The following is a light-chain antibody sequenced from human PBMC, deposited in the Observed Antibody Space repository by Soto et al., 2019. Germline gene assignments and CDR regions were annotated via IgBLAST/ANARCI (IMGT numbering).Light chain of an antibody. J-gene: IGLJ1*01. Sequence: QSVLTQPASGSGSPGQSITLSCTGTSSDVGGYNYVSWYQQHPGKAPKLMIYDVSNRPSGVSNRFSGSKSGNTASLTISGLQAEDEADYYCSSYTSSSTPYVFGTGTKVTVL. CDR1: SSDVGGYNY. CDR3: SSYTSSSTPYV. V-gene: IGLV2-14*01. CDR2: DVS.